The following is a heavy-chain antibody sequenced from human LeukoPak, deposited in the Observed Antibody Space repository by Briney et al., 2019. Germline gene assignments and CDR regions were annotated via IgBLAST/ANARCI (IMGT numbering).Heavy chain of an antibody. Sequence: SQTLSLTCTVSGGSISSGDYYWSWIRQPPGQGLEWIGYIYYSGSTYYNPSLKSRVTISVDTSKNQFSLKLSSVTAADTAVYYCARVPPYYGDYGGGHAFDIWGQGTMVTVSS. CDR3: ARVPPYYGDYGGGHAFDI. D-gene: IGHD4-17*01. CDR1: GGSISSGDYY. V-gene: IGHV4-30-4*01. J-gene: IGHJ3*02. CDR2: IYYSGST.